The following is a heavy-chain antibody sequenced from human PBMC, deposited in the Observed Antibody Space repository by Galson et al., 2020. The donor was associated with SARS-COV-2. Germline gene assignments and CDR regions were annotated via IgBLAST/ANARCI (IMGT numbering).Heavy chain of an antibody. Sequence: QLGESLKISCAASGFTFSSYGMHWVRQAPGKGLAWVAVISYDGSNQYYADSVKGRFTISRDNSKNTLYLQMNSLRAEDTAVDYCAKDYGDHGAIDYWGQGTLVTVSS. J-gene: IGHJ4*02. CDR2: ISYDGSNQ. D-gene: IGHD4-17*01. CDR3: AKDYGDHGAIDY. V-gene: IGHV3-30*18. CDR1: GFTFSSYG.